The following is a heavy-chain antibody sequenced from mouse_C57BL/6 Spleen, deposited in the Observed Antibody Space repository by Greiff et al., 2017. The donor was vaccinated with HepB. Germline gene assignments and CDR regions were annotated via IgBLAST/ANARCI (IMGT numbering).Heavy chain of an antibody. Sequence: QVQLKESGPGLVAPSQSLSITCTVSGFSLTSYAISWVRQPPGKGLELLGVIWTGGGTNYNSAPKSRLSISKDNSKSQVFLKMNSLQTDDTARYYCARKRYGSSYGAMDYWGQGTSVTVSS. V-gene: IGHV2-9-1*01. CDR3: ARKRYGSSYGAMDY. CDR1: GFSLTSYA. D-gene: IGHD1-1*01. CDR2: IWTGGGT. J-gene: IGHJ4*01.